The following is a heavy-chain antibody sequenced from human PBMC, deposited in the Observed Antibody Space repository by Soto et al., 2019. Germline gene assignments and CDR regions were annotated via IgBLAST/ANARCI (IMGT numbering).Heavy chain of an antibody. CDR3: ARLGYDSSGYPVTPLPDYYYGMDV. Sequence: EAVTISCKGSGSGFTSCWISWQRQMPGTGLEVLVRIDPSDSYTNYSPSFQGHVTISADKSISTAYLQWSSLKASDTAMYYCARLGYDSSGYPVTPLPDYYYGMDVWGQGTTVTVS. D-gene: IGHD3-22*01. V-gene: IGHV5-10-1*01. CDR2: IDPSDSYT. CDR1: GSGFTSCW. J-gene: IGHJ6*02.